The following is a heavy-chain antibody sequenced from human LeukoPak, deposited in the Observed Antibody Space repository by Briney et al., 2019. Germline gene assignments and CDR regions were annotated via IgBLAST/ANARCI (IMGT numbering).Heavy chain of an antibody. D-gene: IGHD3-9*01. CDR1: GFTFSSSW. J-gene: IGHJ4*02. CDR3: AKAEGYDILTGLDY. CDR2: IKNDGSST. V-gene: IGHV3-74*01. Sequence: GGSLRLSCAASGFTFSSSWMHWVRQAPGKGLVWVSRIKNDGSSTTYADSVKGRFTISRDNVKNTLYLQMNSLRTEDTAVYYCAKAEGYDILTGLDYWGQGTLVTVSS.